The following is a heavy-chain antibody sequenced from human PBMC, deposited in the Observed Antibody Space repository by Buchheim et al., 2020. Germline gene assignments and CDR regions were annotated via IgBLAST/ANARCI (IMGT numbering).Heavy chain of an antibody. Sequence: EVQLVESGGGLVQPGGSLKLSCAASGFTFSRYWMHWVRQAPGKGLVWVSRIYSDGNTTTYADSVKGRFTISRDNAKNTSYLQMSSLRVEDMAVYYCAREGPSSSGWYPSLDYWGQGT. J-gene: IGHJ4*02. V-gene: IGHV3-74*01. CDR1: GFTFSRYW. CDR3: AREGPSSSGWYPSLDY. D-gene: IGHD6-19*01. CDR2: IYSDGNTT.